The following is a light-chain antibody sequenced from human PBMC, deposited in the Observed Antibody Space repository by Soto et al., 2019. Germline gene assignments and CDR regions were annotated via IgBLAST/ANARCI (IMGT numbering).Light chain of an antibody. Sequence: DIQMTQSPSTLSASVGDRITITCRASQSIGTWLAWYQQKPGKAPMLLMYDASTLQGGVPSRFSGSGSATEFTLTISSLQPDDFATYYCQQYNRYSWTFGPGTNVDIK. CDR3: QQYNRYSWT. J-gene: IGKJ1*01. V-gene: IGKV1-5*01. CDR2: DAS. CDR1: QSIGTW.